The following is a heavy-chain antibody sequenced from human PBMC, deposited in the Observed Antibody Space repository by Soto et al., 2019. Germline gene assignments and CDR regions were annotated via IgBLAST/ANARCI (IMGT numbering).Heavy chain of an antibody. CDR2: IDPSDSQT. CDR1: GYSFSGYW. V-gene: IGHV5-10-1*01. CDR3: ARQLSDSDTGPNVQYSFDS. J-gene: IGHJ4*02. D-gene: IGHD5-18*01. Sequence: GQSLKISCKGSGYSFSGYWSNWVRQKPGKSLAWMGRIDPSDSQTYYSPSFRGHVTISVTKSITTVFLQWSSLRASDTAMYDCARQLSDSDTGPNVQYSFDSWGQGTPVTVSS.